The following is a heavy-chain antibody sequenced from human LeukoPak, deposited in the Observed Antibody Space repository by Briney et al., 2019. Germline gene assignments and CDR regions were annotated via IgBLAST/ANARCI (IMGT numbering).Heavy chain of an antibody. D-gene: IGHD3-22*01. CDR2: ISAYNGNT. Sequence: GAPVKVSCKASGYTFTSYGISWVRQAPGQGLEWMGWISAYNGNTNYAQKLQGRVTMTTDTSTSTAYMELRSLRSDDTAVYYCARVMSNYYDSSGYNDYWGQGTLVTVSS. CDR3: ARVMSNYYDSSGYNDY. V-gene: IGHV1-18*01. J-gene: IGHJ4*02. CDR1: GYTFTSYG.